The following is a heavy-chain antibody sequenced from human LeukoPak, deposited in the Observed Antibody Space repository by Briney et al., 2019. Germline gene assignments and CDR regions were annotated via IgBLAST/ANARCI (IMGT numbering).Heavy chain of an antibody. D-gene: IGHD6-19*01. V-gene: IGHV3-23*01. J-gene: IGHJ4*02. CDR3: AKDPDIAVAGDY. Sequence: SDSVKGRFTISRDNSKKTVYLQMNSLRAEDTAVYYCAKDPDIAVAGDYWGQGTLVTVSS.